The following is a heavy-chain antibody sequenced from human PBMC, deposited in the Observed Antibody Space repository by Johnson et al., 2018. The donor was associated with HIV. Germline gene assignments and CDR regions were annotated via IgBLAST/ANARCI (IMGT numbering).Heavy chain of an antibody. V-gene: IGHV3-20*04. CDR1: GFNLDDYG. CDR2: MYRGGST. CDR3: ARETGDRVVPAGRDAFDI. Sequence: VQLVESGGTVVRPGGSLRLSCVASGFNLDDYGMSWVRQAPGKGLEWVSVMYRGGSTYYPDSVKGRFTIPRDNAKNSLYLQMNSLRAEDTALYYCARETGDRVVPAGRDAFDIWGQGTMVTVSS. D-gene: IGHD2-2*01. J-gene: IGHJ3*02.